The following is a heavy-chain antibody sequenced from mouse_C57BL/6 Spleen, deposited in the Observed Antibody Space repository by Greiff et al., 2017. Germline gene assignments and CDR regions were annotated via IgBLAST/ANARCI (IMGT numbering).Heavy chain of an antibody. CDR2: IRLKSDNYAT. Sequence: EVQLVESGGGLVQPGGSMKLSCVASGFTFSNYWMNWVRQSPEKGLEWVAQIRLKSDNYATHYAESVKGRFTISRDDSKSSVYLQMNNLRAEDTGIDYCTGLTGTEDYWGQGTSVTVSS. J-gene: IGHJ4*01. V-gene: IGHV6-3*01. CDR3: TGLTGTEDY. D-gene: IGHD4-1*01. CDR1: GFTFSNYW.